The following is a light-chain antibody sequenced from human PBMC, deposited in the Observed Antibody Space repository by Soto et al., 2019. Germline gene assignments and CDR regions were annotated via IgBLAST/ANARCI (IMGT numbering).Light chain of an antibody. J-gene: IGKJ1*01. V-gene: IGKV3-15*01. CDR2: GAS. CDR1: QSVSSS. Sequence: EVVMTQSPATLSVSPGDTATLSCRASQSVSSSLAWYQQKPGQPPRLLIYGASTRATGVPARFSGSGSGTKFTLTISRLQSEDFAVYYCQQYYNWRPRFGQGTKVEIK. CDR3: QQYYNWRPR.